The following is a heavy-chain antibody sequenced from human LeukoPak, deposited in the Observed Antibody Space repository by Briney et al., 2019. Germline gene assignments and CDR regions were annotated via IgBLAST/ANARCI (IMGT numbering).Heavy chain of an antibody. V-gene: IGHV1-18*01. CDR1: GYTFTSYG. D-gene: IGHD3-3*01. J-gene: IGHJ4*02. CDR3: ARYGTYYDFWSGYYTD. CDR2: ISGYNGNT. Sequence: ASVKVSCKASGYTFTSYGISWVRRAPGQGLEWMGWISGYNGNTNYAQKLQGRVTMTTDTSTSTAYMELRSLRSDDTAVYYCARYGTYYDFWSGYYTDWGQGTLVTVSS.